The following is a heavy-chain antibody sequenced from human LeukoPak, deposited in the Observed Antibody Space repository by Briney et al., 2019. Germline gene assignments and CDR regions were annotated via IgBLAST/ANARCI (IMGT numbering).Heavy chain of an antibody. V-gene: IGHV3-30*18. CDR3: AKDRSTYNVLTGYQDY. CDR2: ISYDGGNK. D-gene: IGHD3-9*01. CDR1: GFTFSRYG. J-gene: IGHJ4*02. Sequence: GGSLRLSCAVSGFTFSRYGMHWVRQAPGKGPEWVALISYDGGNKDYVDSVKGRFTVSRDNSRNTLYLQMNSLRPEDTAVYYCAKDRSTYNVLTGYQDYWGQGTLVTVSS.